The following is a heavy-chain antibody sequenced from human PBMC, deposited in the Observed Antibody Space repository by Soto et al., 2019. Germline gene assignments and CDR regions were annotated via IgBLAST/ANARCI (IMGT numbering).Heavy chain of an antibody. V-gene: IGHV1-3*01. CDR2: INAGNGNT. J-gene: IGHJ4*02. CDR3: AREYSSSWYTPLSSLFDY. CDR1: GYTFTSYA. Sequence: ASVKVSCKASGYTFTSYAMHWVRQAPGQRLEWMGWINAGNGNTKYSQKFQGRVTITRDTSASTAYMELSSLRSEDTAVYYCAREYSSSWYTPLSSLFDYWGQGTLVTVSS. D-gene: IGHD6-13*01.